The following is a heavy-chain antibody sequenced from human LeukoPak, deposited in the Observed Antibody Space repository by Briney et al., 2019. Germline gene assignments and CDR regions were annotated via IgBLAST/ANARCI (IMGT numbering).Heavy chain of an antibody. Sequence: PSQTLSLTCAVYGGSFSGYYWSWIRQPPRKGLEWIGEINHSGSTNYNPSLKSRVTISVDTSKNQFSLKLSSVTAADTAVYYCARAKPGIAAAGIYAFDIWGQGTMVTVSS. CDR1: GGSFSGYY. CDR2: INHSGST. D-gene: IGHD6-13*01. V-gene: IGHV4-34*01. CDR3: ARAKPGIAAAGIYAFDI. J-gene: IGHJ3*02.